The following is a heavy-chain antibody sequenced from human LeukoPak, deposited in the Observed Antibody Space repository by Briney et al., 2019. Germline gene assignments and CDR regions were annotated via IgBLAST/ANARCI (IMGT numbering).Heavy chain of an antibody. D-gene: IGHD6-19*01. Sequence: ASVKVSCKVSGSTLTELSMHWVRQAPGKGLEWMGGFDPEDGETIYPQKFQGRVTMTEDTSADTAYMELSSLRSEDTAVYYCATGGGVAVAGTSDAFDIWGQGTMVTVSS. J-gene: IGHJ3*02. CDR3: ATGGGVAVAGTSDAFDI. CDR1: GSTLTELS. CDR2: FDPEDGET. V-gene: IGHV1-24*01.